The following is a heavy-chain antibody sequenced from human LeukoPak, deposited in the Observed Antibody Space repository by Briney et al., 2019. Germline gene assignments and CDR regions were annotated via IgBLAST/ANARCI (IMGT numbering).Heavy chain of an antibody. CDR3: ARPAGYQLPKEMYLYY. D-gene: IGHD2-2*01. CDR1: GYTFTSYD. V-gene: IGHV1-8*01. Sequence: RASVKVSCKASGYTFTSYDINWVRQATGQGLEWMGWMNPNSGNTGYAQKFQGRVTMARNTSISTAYMELSSLRSEDTAVYYCARPAGYQLPKEMYLYYWGQGTLVTVSS. J-gene: IGHJ4*02. CDR2: MNPNSGNT.